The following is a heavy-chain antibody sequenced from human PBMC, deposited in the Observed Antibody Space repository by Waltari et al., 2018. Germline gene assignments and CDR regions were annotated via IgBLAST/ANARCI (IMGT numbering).Heavy chain of an antibody. CDR1: GFIFDDYG. Sequence: VHLVESGGGLVRPGRSLRLSCAASGFIFDDYGMDWVRQAPGKGVEWVEGINWNSGTIHYADAVKGRFTISRDNAENSLYLQMNSLTTEDTAVYYCTKDMDGATAMAPRLDFWGQGTLVTVSS. V-gene: IGHV3-9*01. D-gene: IGHD5-18*01. CDR3: TKDMDGATAMAPRLDF. CDR2: INWNSGTI. J-gene: IGHJ4*02.